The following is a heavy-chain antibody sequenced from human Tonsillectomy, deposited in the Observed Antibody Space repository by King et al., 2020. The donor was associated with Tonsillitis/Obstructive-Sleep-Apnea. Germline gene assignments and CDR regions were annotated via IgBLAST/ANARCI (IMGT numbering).Heavy chain of an antibody. CDR3: ARQEVELRVSWFDP. Sequence: QLQESGPGLVKPSETLSLTCTVSGGSISSYYWSWIRQPPGKGLEWIGYIYYSGSTNYNPSLKSRVTISVDTSKNQFSLKLSSVTAADPAVYYCARQEVELRVSWFDPWGQGTLVTVSS. J-gene: IGHJ5*02. CDR1: GGSISSYY. CDR2: IYYSGST. D-gene: IGHD1-7*01. V-gene: IGHV4-59*08.